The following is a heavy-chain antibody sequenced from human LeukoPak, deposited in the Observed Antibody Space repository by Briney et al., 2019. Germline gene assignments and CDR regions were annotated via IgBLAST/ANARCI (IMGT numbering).Heavy chain of an antibody. V-gene: IGHV4-39*07. J-gene: IGHJ5*02. CDR1: GGSISSSSYY. CDR3: AIDRATVTNDYWFDP. D-gene: IGHD4-11*01. CDR2: IYYSGST. Sequence: SETLSLTCTVSGGSISSSSYYWGWIRQPPGKGLEWIGSIYYSGSTYYNPSLKSRVTISVDTSKKQFSLRLSSVTAADTAVYYCAIDRATVTNDYWFDPWGQGTLVTVSS.